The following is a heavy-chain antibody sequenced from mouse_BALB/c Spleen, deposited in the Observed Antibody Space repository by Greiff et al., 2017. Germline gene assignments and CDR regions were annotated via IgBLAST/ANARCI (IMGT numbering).Heavy chain of an antibody. J-gene: IGHJ1*01. D-gene: IGHD1-1*01. V-gene: IGHV2-9*02. Sequence: QVQLKQSGPGLVAPSQSLSITCTVSGFSLTSYGVHWVRQPPGKGLEWLGVIWAGGSTNYNSALMSRLSISKDNSKSQVFLKMNSLQTDDTAMYYCARDRDGSSYGGYFDVWGAGTTVTVSS. CDR3: ARDRDGSSYGGYFDV. CDR2: IWAGGST. CDR1: GFSLTSYG.